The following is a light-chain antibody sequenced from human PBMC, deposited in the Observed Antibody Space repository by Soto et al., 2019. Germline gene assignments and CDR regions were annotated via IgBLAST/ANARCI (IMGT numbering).Light chain of an antibody. J-gene: IGKJ1*01. CDR1: QGVTSS. CDR3: QQYIYWPRT. Sequence: ETVMTQSPATLSVSPGERATLSCRASQGVTSSLAWYQQTPGQAPRLLIDDVSTRATGIPARFSGSGSGTEFTLTISSLQSEDFAVYYCQQYIYWPRTFGQGTRVEI. CDR2: DVS. V-gene: IGKV3-15*01.